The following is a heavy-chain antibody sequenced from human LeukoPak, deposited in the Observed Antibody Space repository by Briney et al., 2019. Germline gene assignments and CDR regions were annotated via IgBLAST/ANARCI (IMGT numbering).Heavy chain of an antibody. V-gene: IGHV1-18*01. CDR3: ARGLYYYDSSGYGEY. Sequence: GASVKVSCKASGYTFTSYGISWVRQAPGQGLEWMGWISAYNGNTNYAQKFQGRVTMTRDTSISTAYMELSRLRSDDTAVYYCARGLYYYDSSGYGEYWGQGTLVTVSS. D-gene: IGHD3-22*01. CDR2: ISAYNGNT. CDR1: GYTFTSYG. J-gene: IGHJ4*02.